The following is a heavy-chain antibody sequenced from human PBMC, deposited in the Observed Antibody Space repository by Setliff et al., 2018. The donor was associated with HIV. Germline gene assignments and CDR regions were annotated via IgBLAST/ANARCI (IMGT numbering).Heavy chain of an antibody. V-gene: IGHV7-4-1*02. J-gene: IGHJ6*02. D-gene: IGHD1-26*01. Sequence: ASVKVSCKASGYTFTSYAVDWVRQAPGQGLEGVGWIHTNTGDPTYAQGFTGRFVFSFDTSVSTAYLQISGLKAEDTAVYYCATRGEQLYFYGMDVWGQGTTVTVSS. CDR1: GYTFTSYA. CDR2: IHTNTGDP. CDR3: ATRGEQLYFYGMDV.